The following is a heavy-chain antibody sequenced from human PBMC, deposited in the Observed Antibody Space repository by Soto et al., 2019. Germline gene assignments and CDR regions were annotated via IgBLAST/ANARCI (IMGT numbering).Heavy chain of an antibody. Sequence: GGSLRLSCAASGFAGGSNYMSWVRQAPGKGLEWVSVIYSGGSTYYADSVKGRFTISRDNSKNTLYLQMNSLRAEDTAVYYCARASAPWGFGAFSYMDVWGKGTTVTASS. V-gene: IGHV3-66*01. CDR3: ARASAPWGFGAFSYMDV. D-gene: IGHD3-10*01. CDR1: GFAGGSNY. CDR2: IYSGGST. J-gene: IGHJ6*03.